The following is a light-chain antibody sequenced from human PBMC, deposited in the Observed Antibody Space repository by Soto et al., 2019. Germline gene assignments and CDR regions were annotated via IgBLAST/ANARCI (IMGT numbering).Light chain of an antibody. CDR1: QNIRSS. J-gene: IGKJ5*01. CDR2: DAS. V-gene: IGKV3-11*01. CDR3: QQRSNWPSIT. Sequence: EVVMTQSPASLSASPGERVTLSCRASQNIRSSLAWYQQRPGQAPRLLIYDASNRATGIPARFSGSGSGTDFTLTISSLEPEDFAVYYCQQRSNWPSITFGQGTRLEIK.